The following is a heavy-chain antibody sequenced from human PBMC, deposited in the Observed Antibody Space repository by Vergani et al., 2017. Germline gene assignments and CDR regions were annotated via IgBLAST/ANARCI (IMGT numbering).Heavy chain of an antibody. CDR1: GGTFSSYT. J-gene: IGHJ6*02. D-gene: IGHD6-13*01. Sequence: QVQLVQSGAEVKKPGASVKVSCKASGGTFSSYTISWVRQAPGQGLEWMGRIIPILGIANYAQKFQGRVTITADKSTSTAYMELSSLRSEDTAVYYCARAASWYTPKAGYGMDVWGQGTTVTVSS. CDR3: ARAASWYTPKAGYGMDV. V-gene: IGHV1-69*09. CDR2: IIPILGIA.